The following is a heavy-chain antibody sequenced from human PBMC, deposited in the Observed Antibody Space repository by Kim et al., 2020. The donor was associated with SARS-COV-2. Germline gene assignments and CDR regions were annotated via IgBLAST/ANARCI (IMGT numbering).Heavy chain of an antibody. J-gene: IGHJ5*02. V-gene: IGHV4-4*06. D-gene: IGHD3-16*01. CDR2: T. Sequence: TTYSPSLKSRVTLSIEMAKNQFSLKLSSVTAADTAVYYCARVEPGGNWFDPWGQGALVNVSS. CDR3: ARVEPGGNWFDP.